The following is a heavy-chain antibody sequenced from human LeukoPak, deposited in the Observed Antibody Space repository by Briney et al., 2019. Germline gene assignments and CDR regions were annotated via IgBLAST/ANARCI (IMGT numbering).Heavy chain of an antibody. CDR1: GGSISSSSYY. J-gene: IGHJ3*02. Sequence: SETLSLTCTVSGGSISSSSYYWGWIRQPPGKGLEWIGSIYYSGSTYYNPSLKSRVTISVDTSKNQFSLKLSSVTAADTAVYYCARQLWFDAFDIWGQGTMVTVSS. D-gene: IGHD5-18*01. V-gene: IGHV4-39*07. CDR2: IYYSGST. CDR3: ARQLWFDAFDI.